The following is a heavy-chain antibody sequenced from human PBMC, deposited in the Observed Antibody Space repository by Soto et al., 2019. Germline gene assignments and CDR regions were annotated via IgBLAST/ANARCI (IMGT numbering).Heavy chain of an antibody. Sequence: QVQLVESGGGVVQPGRSLRLSCAASGFTFSSYGMHWVRQAPGKGLEWVAVIWYDGSEIYYADSVKGRFTISRDNSKNTLHLQMNSQRAEDTAVYYCARGDGYNYVDYWGQGTLVIVSS. CDR3: ARGDGYNYVDY. CDR2: IWYDGSEI. CDR1: GFTFSSYG. V-gene: IGHV3-33*01. D-gene: IGHD5-12*01. J-gene: IGHJ4*02.